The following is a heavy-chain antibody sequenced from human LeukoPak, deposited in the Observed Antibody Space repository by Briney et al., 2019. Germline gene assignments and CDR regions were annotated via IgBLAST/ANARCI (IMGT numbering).Heavy chain of an antibody. CDR1: GDSISNYY. CDR2: LYTNENT. Sequence: SETLSLTCTVSGDSISNYYWSWIRRPAGKGLEWIGRLYTNENTYYNPSLKSRVTISVDTSKNQFSLKLSSVTAADTAVYYCAGRLGSNFGYFGYWGQGTLVTVSS. CDR3: AGRLGSNFGYFGY. D-gene: IGHD4-11*01. V-gene: IGHV4-4*07. J-gene: IGHJ4*02.